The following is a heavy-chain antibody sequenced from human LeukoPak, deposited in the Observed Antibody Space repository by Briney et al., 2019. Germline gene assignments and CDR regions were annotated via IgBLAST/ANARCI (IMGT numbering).Heavy chain of an antibody. V-gene: IGHV3-30*04. CDR1: GFTFSTYA. J-gene: IGHJ6*02. Sequence: GGSLILSCAAPGFTFSTYAMHWVRQAPGKGLEWVALISFDGRSKFYADSVKGRFTVSRDNSRNTLYLQMNSLRPEDTAVYYCARVGTVTTNYYYPMDVWGQGTTVTVSS. CDR2: ISFDGRSK. CDR3: ARVGTVTTNYYYPMDV. D-gene: IGHD1-1*01.